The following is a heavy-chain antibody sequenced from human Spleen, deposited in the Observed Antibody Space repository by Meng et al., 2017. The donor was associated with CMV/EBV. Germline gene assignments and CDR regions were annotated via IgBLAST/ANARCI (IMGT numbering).Heavy chain of an antibody. V-gene: IGHV4-34*01. CDR2: INHSGST. Sequence: SETLSLTCAVYGGSFSGYYWSWIRQPPGKGLEWIGEINHSGSTNYNPSLKSRVTISVDTSKNQFSLKLSSVTAADTAVYYCARGAANWGIGYWGQGTLVTVSS. J-gene: IGHJ4*02. CDR3: ARGAANWGIGY. D-gene: IGHD7-27*01. CDR1: GGSFSGYY.